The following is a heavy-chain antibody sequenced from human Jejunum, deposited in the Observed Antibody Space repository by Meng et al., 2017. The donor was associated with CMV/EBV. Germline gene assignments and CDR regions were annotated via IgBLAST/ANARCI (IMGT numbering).Heavy chain of an antibody. CDR2: IYPGDSDT. Sequence: CTAAGYTFTTSWIGWVRQMPGKGLEWMGIIYPGDSDTRYGPSFQGQVTISADNSVTTAYLQWDSLKASDTGVYYCARRGGSLAYFDAWGQGTLVTVSS. J-gene: IGHJ4*02. CDR1: GYTFTTSW. V-gene: IGHV5-51*01. CDR3: ARRGGSLAYFDA. D-gene: IGHD2-15*01.